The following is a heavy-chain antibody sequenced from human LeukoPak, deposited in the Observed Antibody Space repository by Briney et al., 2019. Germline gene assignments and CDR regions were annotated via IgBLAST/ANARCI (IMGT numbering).Heavy chain of an antibody. J-gene: IGHJ4*02. CDR2: ISGSGGST. CDR3: AGRGGRSGYSSPTDY. Sequence: SGGSLRLSCAASGFTFSSYAMSWVRQAPGKGLEWVSAISGSGGSTYYAHSVKGRFTISRDNSKNTLYLKMNSVRAEDTAIYYCAGRGGRSGYSSPTDYWGQGTLVTVSS. V-gene: IGHV3-23*01. D-gene: IGHD3-3*01. CDR1: GFTFSSYA.